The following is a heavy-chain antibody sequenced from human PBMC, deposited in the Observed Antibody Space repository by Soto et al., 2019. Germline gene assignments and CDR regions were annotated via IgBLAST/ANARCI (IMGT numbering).Heavy chain of an antibody. CDR3: AKDYVTVTPHYSRLSAV. D-gene: IGHD2-21*02. CDR1: GFTSGIYS. CDR2: IREHSRAA. V-gene: IGHV3-23*01. Sequence: EVQLLESGGRLVQPGGTLTVSCAASGFTSGIYSITWVRQAPGQGLQWVSAIREHSRAAYYPDSVRGRFIIARDISKSTVHLQMNSLRAEDTAVYCCAKDYVTVTPHYSRLSAVWGQGKVVTVSS. J-gene: IGHJ3*01.